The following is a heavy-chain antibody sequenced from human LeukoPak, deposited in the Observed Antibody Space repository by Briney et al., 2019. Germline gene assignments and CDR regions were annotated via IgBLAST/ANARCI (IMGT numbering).Heavy chain of an antibody. CDR1: GFTFNSFV. V-gene: IGHV3-23*01. CDR3: AKVLPRGGGRSGWYETNDY. J-gene: IGHJ4*02. CDR2: ISVNGGA. Sequence: GGSLRLSCAASGFTFNSFVMSWVRQAPGKGLEWVSSISVNGGASYADSVKGRFTISGGNSKIALYLQMSSLRADNTAVYYCAKVLPRGGGRSGWYETNDYWGQGTLVTVSS. D-gene: IGHD6-19*01.